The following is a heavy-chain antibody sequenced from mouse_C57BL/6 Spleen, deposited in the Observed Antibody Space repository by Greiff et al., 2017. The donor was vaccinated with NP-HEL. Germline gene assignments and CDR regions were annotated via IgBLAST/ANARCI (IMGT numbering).Heavy chain of an antibody. CDR3: ARPTTGFAY. CDR2: IYPGSGNT. Sequence: VQLQQSGAELVRPGASVKLSCKASGYTFTDYYINWVKQRPGQGLEWIARIYPGSGNTYYNEKFKGKATLTAEKSSSTAYMQLSSLTSEDSAVYLCARPTTGFAYWGQGTLVTVSA. CDR1: GYTFTDYY. V-gene: IGHV1-76*01. J-gene: IGHJ3*01. D-gene: IGHD1-1*01.